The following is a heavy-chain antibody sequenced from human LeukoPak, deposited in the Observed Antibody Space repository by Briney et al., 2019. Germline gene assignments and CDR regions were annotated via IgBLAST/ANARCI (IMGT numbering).Heavy chain of an antibody. Sequence: SETLSLTCAVYGGSFSGYYWSWIRQPPGKGLEWIGEINHSGSTNYNPTLKSRVTISVDTSKNQFSLKLSCVTAADTAVYYWARRTMTTVTYYFDYWGQETLATVSS. V-gene: IGHV4-34*01. J-gene: IGHJ4*02. CDR2: INHSGST. D-gene: IGHD4-17*01. CDR1: GGSFSGYY. CDR3: ARRTMTTVTYYFDY.